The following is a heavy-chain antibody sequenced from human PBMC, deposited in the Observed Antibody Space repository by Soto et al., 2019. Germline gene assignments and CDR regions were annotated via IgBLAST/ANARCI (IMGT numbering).Heavy chain of an antibody. Sequence: QVHLVQSGAEVKKPGASVKVSCKASGYTFTSYYIHWVRQAPGQGLEWMGIINPSGGSTSYAQKFQSRVTMTRDTSTSTVYMELRSLRSEDTAVYYCTRTPSITAAGTSAFDIWGQGTMVTVSS. CDR2: INPSGGST. J-gene: IGHJ3*02. V-gene: IGHV1-46*03. CDR1: GYTFTSYY. CDR3: TRTPSITAAGTSAFDI. D-gene: IGHD6-13*01.